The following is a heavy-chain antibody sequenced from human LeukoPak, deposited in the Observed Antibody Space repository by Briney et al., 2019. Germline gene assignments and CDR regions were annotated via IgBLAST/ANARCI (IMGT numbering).Heavy chain of an antibody. CDR3: AKGYTYYYDSSGYSPNFDY. CDR1: GFTFSSYA. CDR2: TRGSGGST. J-gene: IGHJ4*02. D-gene: IGHD3-22*01. Sequence: GGSLKLSCAASGFTFSSYAMSWVRQAPGKGLQWVSGTRGSGGSTYYADSVKGRFTISRDNSKNTLYLQMNSLRAEDTAVYYCAKGYTYYYDSSGYSPNFDYWGQGTLVTVSS. V-gene: IGHV3-23*01.